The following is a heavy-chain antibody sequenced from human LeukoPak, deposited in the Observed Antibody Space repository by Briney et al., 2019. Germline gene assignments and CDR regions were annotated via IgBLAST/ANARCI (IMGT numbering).Heavy chain of an antibody. D-gene: IGHD6-13*01. Sequence: PSETLSLTCTFSGGSISSYYWSGIRQPPGNGLEWFGYIYYSGSTNYNPSLKSRVTISVDTSKNQFSLTLSSVTAADTAVYYCARLSKQLTAGNPFDIWGQGTVVTFSS. V-gene: IGHV4-59*08. J-gene: IGHJ3*02. CDR2: IYYSGST. CDR1: GGSISSYY. CDR3: ARLSKQLTAGNPFDI.